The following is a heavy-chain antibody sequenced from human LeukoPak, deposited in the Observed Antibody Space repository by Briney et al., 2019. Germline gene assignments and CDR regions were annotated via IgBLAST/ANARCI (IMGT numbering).Heavy chain of an antibody. CDR2: ISAYNGNT. V-gene: IGHV1-18*01. Sequence: GASVKVSCKASGYTFTSYGISWVRQAPGQGLEWMGWISAYNGNTNYAQKLQGRVTMTTDTSTSTAYMELRSLRSDDTAVYYCARDLGYIPLNYYGSGSSSRAFDYWGQGTLVTVSS. CDR3: ARDLGYIPLNYYGSGSSSRAFDY. CDR1: GYTFTSYG. J-gene: IGHJ4*02. D-gene: IGHD3-10*01.